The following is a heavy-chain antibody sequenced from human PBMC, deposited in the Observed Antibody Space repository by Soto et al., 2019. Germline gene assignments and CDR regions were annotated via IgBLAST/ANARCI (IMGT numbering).Heavy chain of an antibody. D-gene: IGHD1-1*01. CDR3: ARVGTDD. J-gene: IGHJ4*02. Sequence: ANYAQKFQGRVTITADESTSTAYMELSSLRSEDTAVYYCARVGTDDWGQGTLVTVSS. V-gene: IGHV1-69*01. CDR2: A.